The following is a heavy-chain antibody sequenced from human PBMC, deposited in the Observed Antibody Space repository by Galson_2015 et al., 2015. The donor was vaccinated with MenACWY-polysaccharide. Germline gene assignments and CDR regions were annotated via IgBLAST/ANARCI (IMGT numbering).Heavy chain of an antibody. D-gene: IGHD2-15*01. CDR3: ARVDCSGGHCYFAY. CDR1: GDSLNNYS. CDR2: IIPFATME. V-gene: IGHV1-69*02. Sequence: SVKVSCKASGDSLNNYSIGWVRQAPGQGLEWMGRIIPFATMENYAPKFQGRVTISADTSANTVYMQLSSLTSDDTAVYFCARVDCSGGHCYFAYWGQGTLVTVSS. J-gene: IGHJ4*02.